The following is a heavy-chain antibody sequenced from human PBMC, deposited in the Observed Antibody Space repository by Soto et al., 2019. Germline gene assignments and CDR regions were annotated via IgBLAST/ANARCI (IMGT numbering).Heavy chain of an antibody. CDR1: GFTFSSYG. D-gene: IGHD1-26*01. Sequence: SGGSLRLSCAASGFTFSSYGMHWVRQAPGKGLEWVAVISYDGSNKYYADSVKGRFTISRDNSKNTLYLQMNSLRAEDTAVYYCAKGWELGAYWGQGTLVTVSS. CDR3: AKGWELGAY. V-gene: IGHV3-30*18. CDR2: ISYDGSNK. J-gene: IGHJ4*02.